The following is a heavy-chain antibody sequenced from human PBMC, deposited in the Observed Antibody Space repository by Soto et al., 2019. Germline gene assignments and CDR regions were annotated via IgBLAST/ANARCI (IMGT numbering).Heavy chain of an antibody. CDR3: ARTDRDFYGPDD. Sequence: EVQLVESGGGLVQPGGSLRLSCEASGFTFRNYDMHWVRQGTGKGLEWVSGISAAGDPDYADSVEGRFTISRENAQNSFSLQTNSPRVGDTAVYYCARTDRDFYGPDDWGQGTTVIVSS. CDR2: ISAAGDP. CDR1: GFTFRNYD. V-gene: IGHV3-13*05. J-gene: IGHJ6*02.